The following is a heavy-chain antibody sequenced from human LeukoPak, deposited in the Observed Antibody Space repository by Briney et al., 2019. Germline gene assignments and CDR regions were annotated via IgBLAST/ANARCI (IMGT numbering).Heavy chain of an antibody. Sequence: GGSLRLSCAASGFTFSTSAMNWVRQAPGKGLEWVSAISGSGGSTYYADSVKGRFTISRDNSKNTLYLQMNSLRAEDTAVYYCAKARTRIVGAVQGYFDYWGQGTLVTVSS. J-gene: IGHJ4*02. V-gene: IGHV3-23*01. CDR1: GFTFSTSA. CDR2: ISGSGGST. CDR3: AKARTRIVGAVQGYFDY. D-gene: IGHD1-26*01.